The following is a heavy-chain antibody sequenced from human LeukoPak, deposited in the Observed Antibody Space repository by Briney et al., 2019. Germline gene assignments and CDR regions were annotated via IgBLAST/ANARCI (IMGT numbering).Heavy chain of an antibody. CDR1: GFSISDYY. J-gene: IGHJ4*02. CDR3: TRQRRGTYYAFDS. Sequence: GGSLRLSCDASGFSISDYYMSWIPQSPGKGLEWISYITSGGASTNYADSVRGRFTISRDKARNSVALQLNSLRAEDTAVYYCTRQRRGTYYAFDSWGQGTLVTVSS. D-gene: IGHD3-16*01. CDR2: ITSGGAST. V-gene: IGHV3-11*01.